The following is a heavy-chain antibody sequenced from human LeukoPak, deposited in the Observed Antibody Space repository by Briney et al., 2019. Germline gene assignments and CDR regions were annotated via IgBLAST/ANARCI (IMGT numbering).Heavy chain of an antibody. V-gene: IGHV3-23*01. CDR1: GFTFSSYA. CDR2: ISGSDGST. J-gene: IGHJ3*02. Sequence: PGGSLRLSCAASGFTFSSYAMSWVRQAPGKGLEWVSGISGSDGSTNYADSVKGRFTISRENSKNTLYLQMNSLKTEDTAVYYCTTRRPDAFDIWGQGTMVTVSS. CDR3: TTRRPDAFDI.